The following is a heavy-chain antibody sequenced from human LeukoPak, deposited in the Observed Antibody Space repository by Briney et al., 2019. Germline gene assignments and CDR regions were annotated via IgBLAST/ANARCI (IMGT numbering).Heavy chain of an antibody. D-gene: IGHD3-3*01. CDR1: GFTFSSYA. V-gene: IGHV3-23*01. CDR3: AKEGSGYYLPHYYYYYMDV. Sequence: GGSLRLSCAASGFTFSSYAMSWVRQAPGKGLEWVSAISCSGGSTYYADSVKGRFTISRDNSKNTLYLQMNSLRAEDTAVYYCAKEGSGYYLPHYYYYYMDVWGKGTTVTVSS. CDR2: ISCSGGST. J-gene: IGHJ6*03.